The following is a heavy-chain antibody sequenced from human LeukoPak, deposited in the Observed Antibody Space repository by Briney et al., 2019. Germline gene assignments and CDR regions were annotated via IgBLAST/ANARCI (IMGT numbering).Heavy chain of an antibody. CDR2: IYTSGST. V-gene: IGHV4-61*02. J-gene: IGHJ1*01. Sequence: PSETLSLTCTVSGGSISSGSYYWSWIRQPAGKGLEWIGRIYTSGSTNYNPSLKSRVTISVDTSKNQFSLKLSSVTAADTAVYYCARDKGSGSMIPSSVYFQHWGQGTLVTVSS. D-gene: IGHD3-22*01. CDR1: GGSISSGSYY. CDR3: ARDKGSGSMIPSSVYFQH.